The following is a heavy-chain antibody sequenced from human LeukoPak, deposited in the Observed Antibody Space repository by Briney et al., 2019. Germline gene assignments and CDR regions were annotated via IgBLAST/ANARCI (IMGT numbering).Heavy chain of an antibody. J-gene: IGHJ4*02. CDR1: TFTFSTYW. CDR2: INGDGSTT. Sequence: PGGSLRLSCEASTFTFSTYWMHCVRQAPGKGLVWVSYINGDGSTTNYADSVKGRLTISRDNAKNTLYLQMNSLRAEDTAVYYCGTGSGSYFDSWGLGTLVTVSS. V-gene: IGHV3-74*01. D-gene: IGHD3-10*01. CDR3: GTGSGSYFDS.